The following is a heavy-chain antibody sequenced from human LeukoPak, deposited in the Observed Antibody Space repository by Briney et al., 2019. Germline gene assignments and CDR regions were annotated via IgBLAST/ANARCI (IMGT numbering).Heavy chain of an antibody. CDR2: IYYSGST. V-gene: IGHV4-39*07. D-gene: IGHD6-6*01. CDR3: ARNGIAARLKDWFDP. CDR1: GGSISSSSYY. J-gene: IGHJ5*02. Sequence: PSETLSLTCTVSGGSISSSSYYWGWIRQPPGKGLEWIGSIYYSGSTYYNPSLKSRVTISVDTSKNQFSLKLSSVTAADTAVYYCARNGIAARLKDWFDPWGQGTLVTVSS.